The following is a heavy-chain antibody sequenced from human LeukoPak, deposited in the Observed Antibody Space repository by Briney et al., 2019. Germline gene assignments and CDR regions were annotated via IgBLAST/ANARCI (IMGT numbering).Heavy chain of an antibody. CDR1: GITFSSYA. D-gene: IGHD1-1*01. J-gene: IGHJ4*02. CDR3: ARGPPGTTLGIDY. CDR2: ISYDGSNK. Sequence: GGSLRLSCAASGITFSSYAMHWVRQAPGKGLEWVAVISYDGSNKYYADSVKGRFTISRDNSKNTLYLQMNSLRAEDTAVYYCARGPPGTTLGIDYWGQGTLVTVSS. V-gene: IGHV3-30-3*01.